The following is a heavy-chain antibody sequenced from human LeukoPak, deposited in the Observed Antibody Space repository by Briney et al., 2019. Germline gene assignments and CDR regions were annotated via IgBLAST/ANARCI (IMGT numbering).Heavy chain of an antibody. D-gene: IGHD2-15*01. CDR3: ARDRRYCSGGSCSYYFDY. CDR2: ISAYNGNT. J-gene: IGHJ4*02. CDR1: GYTFTSYG. V-gene: IGHV1-18*01. Sequence: ASVKVSCKASGYTFTSYGISWVRQAPGQGLEWMGWISAYNGNTNYAQKLQGRVTMTTDTSTSTAYMELRSLRSDDTAVYYCARDRRYCSGGSCSYYFDYWGQGTLVTVSS.